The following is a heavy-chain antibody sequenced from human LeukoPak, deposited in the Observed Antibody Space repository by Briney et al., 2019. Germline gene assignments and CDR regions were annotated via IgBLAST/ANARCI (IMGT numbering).Heavy chain of an antibody. CDR1: GYTFTSYD. CDR3: ARVGGTGPYYYYYYYMDV. D-gene: IGHD4-23*01. Sequence: ASVKVSCKASGYTFTSYDINWVRQATGQGLEWMGWMNPNSGNTGYAQKFQGRVTMTRNTSINTAYMELSSLTSEDTAVYYCARVGGTGPYYYYYYYMDVWGKGTTVTISS. V-gene: IGHV1-8*01. CDR2: MNPNSGNT. J-gene: IGHJ6*03.